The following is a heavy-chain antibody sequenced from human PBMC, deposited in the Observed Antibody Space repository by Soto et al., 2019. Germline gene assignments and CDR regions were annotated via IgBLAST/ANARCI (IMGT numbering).Heavy chain of an antibody. V-gene: IGHV1-2*02. CDR3: ARVPPPVPGYSSSWYVDYFDY. CDR2: INPNSGGT. J-gene: IGHJ4*02. D-gene: IGHD6-13*01. Sequence: ASVKVSCKASGYTFTGYYMHWVRQAPGQGLEWMGWINPNSGGTNYAQKFQGRVTMTRDKSISTAYMELSRLRSDDTAVYYCARVPPPVPGYSSSWYVDYFDYWGQGTLVTVSS. CDR1: GYTFTGYY.